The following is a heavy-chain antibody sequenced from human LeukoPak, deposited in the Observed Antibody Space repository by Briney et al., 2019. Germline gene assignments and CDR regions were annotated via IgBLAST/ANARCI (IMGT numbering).Heavy chain of an antibody. Sequence: SVKVSCKASGGTFSSYAISWVRQAPGQGLEWMGGIIPIFGTANYAQKFQGRVTITADESTSTAYMELSSLRSEDTAVYYCAREKMARHDGLDYWGQGTLVTVSS. CDR1: GGTFSSYA. D-gene: IGHD5-24*01. CDR3: AREKMARHDGLDY. CDR2: IIPIFGTA. J-gene: IGHJ4*02. V-gene: IGHV1-69*01.